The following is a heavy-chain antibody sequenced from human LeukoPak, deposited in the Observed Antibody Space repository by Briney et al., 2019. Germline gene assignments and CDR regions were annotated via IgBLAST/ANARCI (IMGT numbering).Heavy chain of an antibody. CDR1: GGSISSYY. CDR2: IYYSGST. CDR3: ARDRDSSGWYMSFDP. V-gene: IGHV4-59*01. Sequence: SETLSLTCTVSGGSISSYYWSWIRQPPGKGLEWIGYIYYSGSTNYNPSLKSRVTISVDTSKNPFSLKLSSVTAADTAVYYCARDRDSSGWYMSFDPWGQGTLVTVSS. D-gene: IGHD6-19*01. J-gene: IGHJ5*02.